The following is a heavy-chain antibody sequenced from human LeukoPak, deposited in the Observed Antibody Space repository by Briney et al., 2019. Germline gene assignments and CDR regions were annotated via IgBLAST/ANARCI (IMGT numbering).Heavy chain of an antibody. V-gene: IGHV3-48*02. Sequence: GGSLRLSCAASGFTFSSSSMNWVRQAPGKGLEWISYISSSSSTIYYADSVKGRFTISRDNAKKSLYLQMNSLRDEDTAVCYCAPFDYWGQGTLVTVSS. J-gene: IGHJ4*02. CDR1: GFTFSSSS. CDR2: ISSSSSTI. CDR3: APFDY.